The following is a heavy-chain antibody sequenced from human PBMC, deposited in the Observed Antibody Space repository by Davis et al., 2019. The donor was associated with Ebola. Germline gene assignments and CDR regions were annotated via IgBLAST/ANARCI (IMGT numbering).Heavy chain of an antibody. CDR3: ARDPPNGLPVYYMDV. CDR2: ISTTGSSI. D-gene: IGHD4-11*01. J-gene: IGHJ6*03. Sequence: SLNISCVASGFTLNAHHMNWLRQAPGKVLEWVAHISTTGSSIYYADSVKGRFTISRGNANNSLYLQMNSLTMDDTAVYFCARDPPNGLPVYYMDVWGKGTTVTVSS. CDR1: GFTLNAHH. V-gene: IGHV3-11*04.